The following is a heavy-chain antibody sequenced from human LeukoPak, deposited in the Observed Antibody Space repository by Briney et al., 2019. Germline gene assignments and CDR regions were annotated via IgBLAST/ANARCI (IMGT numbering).Heavy chain of an antibody. CDR1: GGSISSSGYY. CDR2: INYSGTT. CDR3: ARLRDGRWLLEY. V-gene: IGHV4-39*01. Sequence: SETLSLTCTVSGGSISSSGYYWGWIRQPPGKELEWIASINYSGTTYYNPSLKSRVTISEDRSKNQFSLKLSSVTAADTAVYYCARLRDGRWLLEYWGQGTLVTVSS. D-gene: IGHD5-24*01. J-gene: IGHJ4*02.